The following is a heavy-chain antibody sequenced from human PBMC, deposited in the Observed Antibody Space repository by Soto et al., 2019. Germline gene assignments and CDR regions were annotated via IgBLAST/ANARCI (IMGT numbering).Heavy chain of an antibody. CDR3: ASGKFLVVNDYYGMDV. D-gene: IGHD2-15*01. Sequence: GGSLRLSCAASGFTFSSYAMHWVRQAPGKGLEWVAVISYDGSNKYYADSVKGRFTISRDNSKNTLYLQMNSLRAEDTAVYYCASGKFLVVNDYYGMDVWGQGTTVTVSS. CDR1: GFTFSSYA. V-gene: IGHV3-30-3*01. J-gene: IGHJ6*02. CDR2: ISYDGSNK.